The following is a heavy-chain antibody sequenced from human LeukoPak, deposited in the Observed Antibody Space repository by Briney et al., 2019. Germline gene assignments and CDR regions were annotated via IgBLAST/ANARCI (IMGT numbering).Heavy chain of an antibody. V-gene: IGHV1-24*01. J-gene: IGHJ4*02. CDR2: FDPEDGET. D-gene: IGHD1-26*01. Sequence: ASVTVSCTFSGYTLTELSMHWVRQPPGTGLEWMGGFDPEDGETIYAQKFQGRVTMTEDTSTDTAYMELSSLRAEDTAVYCCATPRVGGLYFDCWGQGTLVTVSS. CDR1: GYTLTELS. CDR3: ATPRVGGLYFDC.